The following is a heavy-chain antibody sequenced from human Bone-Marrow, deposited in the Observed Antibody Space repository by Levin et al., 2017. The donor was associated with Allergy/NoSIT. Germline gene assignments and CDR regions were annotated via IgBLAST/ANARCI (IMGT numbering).Heavy chain of an antibody. CDR2: IYWDDDK. V-gene: IGHV2-5*02. J-gene: IGHJ4*02. CDR1: GFSLSNYGVG. Sequence: GSGPTLVKPTQTLTLTCTFSGFSLSNYGVGVAWIRQPPGKALEWLAVIYWDDDKRYSPSLKNRLTITKDTSKDQVVLTMTNMDTVDTGTYYCAQRGSWAGNNWDTGYLDYWGQGTLVTVSS. D-gene: IGHD1-1*01. CDR3: AQRGSWAGNNWDTGYLDY.